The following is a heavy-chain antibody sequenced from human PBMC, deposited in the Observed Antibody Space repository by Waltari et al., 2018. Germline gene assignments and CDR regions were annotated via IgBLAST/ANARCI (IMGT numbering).Heavy chain of an antibody. Sequence: EVQLLESGGGLVQPGGSLRLSCAASGFTFSSYAMSWVRQAPGKGLEWVSAISGSGGSTDYADSVKGRFTISRDNSKNTLYLQMNSLRAEDTAVYYCAKVGDNYYDSSGYYSNDYWGQGTLVTVSS. CDR1: GFTFSSYA. D-gene: IGHD3-22*01. J-gene: IGHJ4*02. CDR3: AKVGDNYYDSSGYYSNDY. V-gene: IGHV3-23*01. CDR2: ISGSGGST.